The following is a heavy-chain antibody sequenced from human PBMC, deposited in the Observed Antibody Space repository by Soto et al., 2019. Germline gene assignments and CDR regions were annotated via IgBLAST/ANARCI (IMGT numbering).Heavy chain of an antibody. Sequence: GGSLRLSCAASGFTFDDYGMSWVRQAPGKGLEWVSGINWNGGSTNYADSVKGRFTISRDNAKNSLYLQMNSLRAEDTAFYYCVRGASLNFDYWGQGTLVTVSS. CDR3: VRGASLNFDY. V-gene: IGHV3-20*04. CDR2: INWNGGST. CDR1: GFTFDDYG. J-gene: IGHJ4*02. D-gene: IGHD1-26*01.